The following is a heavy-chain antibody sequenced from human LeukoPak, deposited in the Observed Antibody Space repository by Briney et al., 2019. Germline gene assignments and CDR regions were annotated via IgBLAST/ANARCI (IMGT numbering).Heavy chain of an antibody. D-gene: IGHD1-26*01. V-gene: IGHV4-59*01. CDR2: IYYSGST. J-gene: IGHJ3*02. CDR3: ACVSGSYWGDAFDI. CDR1: GGSISSYY. Sequence: SETLSLTCTVSGGSISSYYWSWIRQPPGKGLEWIGYIYYSGSTNYNPSLRSRVTISVDTSKNQFSLKLSSVTAADTAVYYCACVSGSYWGDAFDIWGQGTMVTVSS.